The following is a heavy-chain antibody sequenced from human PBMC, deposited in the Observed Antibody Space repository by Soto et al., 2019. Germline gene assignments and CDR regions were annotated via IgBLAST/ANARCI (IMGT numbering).Heavy chain of an antibody. CDR1: GGTFSSYA. CDR3: ARDSVSTIFGEVIRLEGMDV. CDR2: IIPIFGTA. V-gene: IGHV1-69*01. Sequence: QVQLVQSGAEVKKPGSSVKVSCKASGGTFSSYAISWVRQAPGQGLEWMGGIIPIFGTANYAQKFQGRVTITADESTSTAYMELSSLRSEDTAVYYCARDSVSTIFGEVIRLEGMDVWGHGTTVTVSS. D-gene: IGHD3-3*01. J-gene: IGHJ6*02.